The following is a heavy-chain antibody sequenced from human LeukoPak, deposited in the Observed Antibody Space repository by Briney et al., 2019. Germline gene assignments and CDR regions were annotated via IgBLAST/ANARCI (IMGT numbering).Heavy chain of an antibody. V-gene: IGHV1-69*06. J-gene: IGHJ6*03. CDR1: GGTFSSYA. D-gene: IGHD3-10*01. CDR2: IIPIFGTA. CDR3: ARQGEGSGSYYNPYYYYYYMDV. Sequence: GASVKVSCKASGGTFSSYAISWVRQAPGQGLEWMGGIIPIFGTANYAQKFQGRVTITADKSTSTAYMELSSLRSEDTAVYYCARQGEGSGSYYNPYYYYYYMDVWGKGTTVTVSS.